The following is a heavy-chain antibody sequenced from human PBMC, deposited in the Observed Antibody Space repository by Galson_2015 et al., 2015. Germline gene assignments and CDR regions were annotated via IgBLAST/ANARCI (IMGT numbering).Heavy chain of an antibody. D-gene: IGHD2-21*02. Sequence: QSGAEVKKPGESLKISCKGSGYSFPSYWIGWVRQMPGKGLEWMGIIYPGDSDTRYSPSFQGQVTISADKSISTAYLQWSSLKASDTAMYYCARLAYCGGDCYIYYFDYWGQGTLVTVSS. CDR3: ARLAYCGGDCYIYYFDY. CDR1: GYSFPSYW. CDR2: IYPGDSDT. V-gene: IGHV5-51*01. J-gene: IGHJ4*02.